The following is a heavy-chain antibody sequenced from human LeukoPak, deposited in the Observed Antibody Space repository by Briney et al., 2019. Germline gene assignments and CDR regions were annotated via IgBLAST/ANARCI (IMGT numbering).Heavy chain of an antibody. CDR1: GGSISSYY. J-gene: IGHJ4*02. V-gene: IGHV4-59*01. CDR3: ARDGYSGNDGL. CDR2: TYHSGST. Sequence: SETLSLTCTVSGGSISSYYWSWIRQPPGKGLEWIGYTYHSGSTKYNPSLKSRVTISVDTSKNQFSLKLSSVTAADTAVYYCARDGYSGNDGLWGQGTLVTVSS. D-gene: IGHD5-12*01.